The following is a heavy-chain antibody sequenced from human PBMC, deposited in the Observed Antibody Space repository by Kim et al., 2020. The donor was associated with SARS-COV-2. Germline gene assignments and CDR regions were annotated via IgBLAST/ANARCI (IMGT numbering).Heavy chain of an antibody. CDR1: GFTFSSYW. D-gene: IGHD3-16*02. CDR2: INSDGSST. CDR3: ARVSGHDYVWGSYQYYFDY. Sequence: GGSLRLSCAASGFTFSSYWMHWVRQAPGKGLVWVSRINSDGSSTSYADSVKGRFTISRDNAKNTLYLQMNSLRAEDTAVYYCARVSGHDYVWGSYQYYFDYWGQGTLVTVSS. J-gene: IGHJ4*02. V-gene: IGHV3-74*01.